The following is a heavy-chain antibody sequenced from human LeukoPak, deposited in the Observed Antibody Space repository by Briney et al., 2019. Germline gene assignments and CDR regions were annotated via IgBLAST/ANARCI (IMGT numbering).Heavy chain of an antibody. CDR1: GFTFSRYT. CDR3: AREGGFHYDSSGDAFDI. D-gene: IGHD3-22*01. V-gene: IGHV3-21*01. Sequence: PGGSLRLSCAASGFTFSRYTMNWVRQAPGKGLEWVSSISSSSSYLYYADSLRGRLTISRDNAKNSLYLQVNSLGAEDTAVYYCAREGGFHYDSSGDAFDIWGQGTMVTVSS. CDR2: ISSSSSYL. J-gene: IGHJ3*02.